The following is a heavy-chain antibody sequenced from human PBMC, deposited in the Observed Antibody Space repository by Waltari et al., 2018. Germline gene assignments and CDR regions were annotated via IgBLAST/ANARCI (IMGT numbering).Heavy chain of an antibody. CDR2: IYYSGST. CDR3: ARSEELRWFDP. J-gene: IGHJ5*02. CDR1: GGSISSYY. V-gene: IGHV4-59*01. Sequence: QVQLQESGPGLVKPSETLSLTCTVPGGSISSYYWSWIRQPPGKGLEWIGYIYYSGSTNYNPSLKSRVTISVDTSKNQFSLKLSSVTAADTAVYYCARSEELRWFDPWGQGTLVTVSS. D-gene: IGHD1-7*01.